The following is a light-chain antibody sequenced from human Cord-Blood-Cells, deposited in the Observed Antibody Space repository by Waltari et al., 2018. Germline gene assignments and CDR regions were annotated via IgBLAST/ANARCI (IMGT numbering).Light chain of an antibody. CDR3: QQYDNLSYT. V-gene: IGKV1-33*01. J-gene: IGKJ2*01. CDR1: QDISNY. CDR2: DAS. Sequence: DIQMTQSPYSLSASVGDRVTITCQASQDISNYLNWYQQKPGKAPQLLIYDASNLETGVPSRFSGSGSGTDFTFTISSLQPEDIATYYCQQYDNLSYTFGQGTKLEIK.